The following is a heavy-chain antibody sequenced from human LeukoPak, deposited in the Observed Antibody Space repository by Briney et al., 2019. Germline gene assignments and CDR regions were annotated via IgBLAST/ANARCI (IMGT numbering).Heavy chain of an antibody. Sequence: SETLSLTCTVSGGSISSHFWSWLRQPPGKGLEWIGSIYYTGSTNYNPSLKSRITMSVDTSKNQFPLKLSSVTAADTAVYYCARSQHPGSYYPYYFDYWGQGTLVTVSS. D-gene: IGHD3-10*01. J-gene: IGHJ4*02. CDR2: IYYTGST. CDR3: ARSQHPGSYYPYYFDY. CDR1: GGSISSHF. V-gene: IGHV4-59*11.